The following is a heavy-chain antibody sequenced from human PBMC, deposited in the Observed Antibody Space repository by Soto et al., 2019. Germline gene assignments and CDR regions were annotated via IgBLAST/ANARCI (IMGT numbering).Heavy chain of an antibody. CDR3: ARAPTKHIVVVTPYYYYYTMDV. V-gene: IGHV1-69*13. D-gene: IGHD2-21*02. Sequence: SVKVSCKASGGTFNSYAITWVRQAPGQGLEWMGGIIPIFGAANYAQKFQGRVTIIADESTSTAYMELSSLRSEDTAVYYCARAPTKHIVVVTPYYYYYTMDVWG. CDR2: IIPIFGAA. J-gene: IGHJ6*02. CDR1: GGTFNSYA.